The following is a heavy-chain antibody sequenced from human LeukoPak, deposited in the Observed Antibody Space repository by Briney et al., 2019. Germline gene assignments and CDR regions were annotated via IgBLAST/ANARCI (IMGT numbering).Heavy chain of an antibody. V-gene: IGHV3-21*01. CDR2: ISSSSSYI. J-gene: IGHJ4*02. D-gene: IGHD3-22*01. Sequence: GGSLRLSCATSGFTFSSYGMNWVRQAPGKGLEWVSSISSSSSYIYYADSVKGRFTISRDNSKNTLYLQMNSLRAEDTAVYYCARESPYYYDSSGYLELWGQGTLVTVSS. CDR1: GFTFSSYG. CDR3: ARESPYYYDSSGYLEL.